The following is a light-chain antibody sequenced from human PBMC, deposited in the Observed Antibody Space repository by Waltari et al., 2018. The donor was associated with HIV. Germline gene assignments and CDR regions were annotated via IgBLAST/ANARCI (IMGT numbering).Light chain of an antibody. CDR3: QQANSFRPLS. CDR2: AAS. CDR1: QDIGSW. Sequence: DMQMTQSPSSVSASVGDRVTITFRASQDIGSWLAWDQQKPGRAPRLLIFAASSLQGGAPSRLRGGGSGTDFTLTITRLQPEDVATYYCQQANSFRPLSFGGGTRVDLK. J-gene: IGKJ4*01. V-gene: IGKV1-12*01.